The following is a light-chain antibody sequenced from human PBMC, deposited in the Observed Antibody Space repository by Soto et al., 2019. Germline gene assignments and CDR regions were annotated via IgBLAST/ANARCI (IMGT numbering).Light chain of an antibody. CDR3: AAGDDSLT. V-gene: IGLV1-47*01. CDR2: RNN. J-gene: IGLJ2*01. Sequence: QSVLTQPPSASGTPGQRVTISCSGSSSNIGSNYEYWYQQLPGTAPKLIIYRNNQRPAGVPDRFSGSKSGTSASLAISGLRSEDEDDYYCAAGDDSLTFGGGTKLTVL. CDR1: SSNIGSNY.